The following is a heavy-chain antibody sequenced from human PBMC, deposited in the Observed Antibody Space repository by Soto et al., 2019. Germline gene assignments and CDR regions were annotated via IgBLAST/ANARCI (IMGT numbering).Heavy chain of an antibody. CDR3: ARDRYDFWSGYYSPWYFDY. D-gene: IGHD3-3*01. CDR1: GFTFSSYA. Sequence: PGGSLRLSCAASGFTFSSYAMHWVRQAPGKGLEWVAVISYDGSNKYYADSVKGRSTISRDNSKNTLYLQMNSLRAEDTAVYYCARDRYDFWSGYYSPWYFDYWGQGTLVTVSS. CDR2: ISYDGSNK. V-gene: IGHV3-30-3*01. J-gene: IGHJ4*02.